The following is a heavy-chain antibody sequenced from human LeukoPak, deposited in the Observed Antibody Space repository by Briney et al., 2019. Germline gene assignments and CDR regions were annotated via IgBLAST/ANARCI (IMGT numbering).Heavy chain of an antibody. CDR2: IIPIFGTA. CDR1: GGTFSSYA. CDR3: ARDLNYYYDSSGPVYYYGMDF. V-gene: IGHV1-69*01. J-gene: IGHJ6*02. D-gene: IGHD3-22*01. Sequence: SSVKVSCKASGGTFSSYAISWVRQAPGQGLEWMGGIIPIFGTANYAQKFQGRVTITADESTSTAYMELSSLRSEDTAVYYCARDLNYYYDSSGPVYYYGMDFWGQGTTVTVSS.